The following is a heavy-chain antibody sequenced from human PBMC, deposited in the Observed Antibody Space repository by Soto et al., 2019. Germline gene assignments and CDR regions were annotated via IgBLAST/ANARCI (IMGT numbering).Heavy chain of an antibody. J-gene: IGHJ6*02. Sequence: SETLSLTCTVSGGSVSSGSYYWSWIRQPPGKGLEWIGYIYYSGSTNYNPSLKSRVTISVDTSKNQFSLRLSSVTAADTAVYYCARVRGRLWFGELKGNYYYYGMDVWGQGTTVTVSS. D-gene: IGHD3-10*01. V-gene: IGHV4-61*01. CDR1: GGSVSSGSYY. CDR2: IYYSGST. CDR3: ARVRGRLWFGELKGNYYYYGMDV.